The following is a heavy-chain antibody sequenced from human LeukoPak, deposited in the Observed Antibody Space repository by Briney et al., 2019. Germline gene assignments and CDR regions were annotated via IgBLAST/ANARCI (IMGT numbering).Heavy chain of an antibody. J-gene: IGHJ5*02. V-gene: IGHV3-7*04. Sequence: GGSLRLSCEASGFTFTTYWTTWIRQAPGKGLEWVANIKQDGSDKYYMDSVKGRFAISRDNAKNSVSLQMNSLRAEDTAVYYCARVAAAVPDQWGQGTLVTVSS. CDR3: ARVAAAVPDQ. CDR1: GFTFTTYW. D-gene: IGHD6-13*01. CDR2: IKQDGSDK.